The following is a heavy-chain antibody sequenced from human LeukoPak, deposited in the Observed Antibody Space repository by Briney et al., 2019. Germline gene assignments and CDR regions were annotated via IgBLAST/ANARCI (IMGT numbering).Heavy chain of an antibody. CDR2: IKQDGSEK. D-gene: IGHD2-21*02. J-gene: IGHJ4*02. V-gene: IGHV3-7*03. Sequence: PGGSLRLSCAASGFTFSSYWMSWVRQAPGKGLEWVANIKQDGSEKYYVDSVKGRFTISRDNAKNSLYLQMNSLRAEDTAVYYCARVSRDVVVTAIPRYYFDYWGQGTLVTVSS. CDR3: ARVSRDVVVTAIPRYYFDY. CDR1: GFTFSSYW.